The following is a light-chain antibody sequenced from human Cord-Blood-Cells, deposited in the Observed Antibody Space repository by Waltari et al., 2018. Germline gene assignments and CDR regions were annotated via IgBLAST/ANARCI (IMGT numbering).Light chain of an antibody. CDR1: SSDVGGYNY. CDR3: SSHTSSSTLV. J-gene: IGLJ3*02. CDR2: DVS. Sequence: QSALTQPASVSGSPGQSITISCPGTSSDVGGYNYVSWYQQHPGKAPKLMIYDVSKRPSGVSNRFSGSKSGNTASLTISGLQAEDEADYYCSSHTSSSTLVFGGGTKLTVL. V-gene: IGLV2-14*01.